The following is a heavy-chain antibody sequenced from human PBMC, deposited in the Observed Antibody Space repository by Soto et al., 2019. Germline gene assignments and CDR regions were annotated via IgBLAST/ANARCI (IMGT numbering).Heavy chain of an antibody. CDR3: ASSPKKYDYVWGSYRPFDY. CDR2: IYYSGST. Sequence: SETLSLTCTVSGGSISSYYWSWIRQPPGKGLEWIGYIYYSGSTNYNPSLKSRVTISVDKSKNQFSLKLSSVTAADTAVYYCASSPKKYDYVWGSYRPFDYWGQGTLVTVSS. V-gene: IGHV4-59*12. CDR1: GGSISSYY. J-gene: IGHJ4*02. D-gene: IGHD3-16*02.